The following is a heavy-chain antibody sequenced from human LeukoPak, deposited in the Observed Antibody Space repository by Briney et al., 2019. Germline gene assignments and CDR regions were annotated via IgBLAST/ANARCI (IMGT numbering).Heavy chain of an antibody. V-gene: IGHV3-23*01. D-gene: IGHD2-21*02. J-gene: IGHJ1*01. CDR3: AKDEYCGGDCYIQH. CDR2: ISGSGGST. Sequence: GGSLRLSCAASGFXFSSYAISWVRQAPGKGREWVSGISGSGGSTYYADSVKGRFTISRDNSKNTLYLQMNSLRAEDTAVYYCAKDEYCGGDCYIQHWGQGTLVTVSS. CDR1: GFXFSSYA.